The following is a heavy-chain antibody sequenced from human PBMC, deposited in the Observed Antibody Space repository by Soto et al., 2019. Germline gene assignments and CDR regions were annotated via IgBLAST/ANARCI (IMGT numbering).Heavy chain of an antibody. CDR1: GSSISSYY. CDR3: AGQLRDDYHYYGMDV. J-gene: IGHJ6*02. Sequence: SETLSVTCTASGSSISSYYWSWIRQPPEKGLEWIGYIYYSGSTNYNPSLKSRVTISVDTSKNQFSLKLSSVTAADTAVYYCAGQLRDDYHYYGMDVWGQGTTVTVSS. CDR2: IYYSGST. D-gene: IGHD6-19*01. V-gene: IGHV4-59*01.